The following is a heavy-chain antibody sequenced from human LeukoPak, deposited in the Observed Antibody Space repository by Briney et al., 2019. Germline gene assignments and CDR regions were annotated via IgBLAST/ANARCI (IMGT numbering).Heavy chain of an antibody. D-gene: IGHD1-26*01. V-gene: IGHV1-18*01. Sequence: GASVKVSCKAYGYTFTSYGISWARQAPGQGLEWMGWISAYNGNTNYAQKLQGRVTMTTDTSTSTAYMELRSLRSDDTAVYYCARDIVGARGGDAFNIWGQGTMVTVSS. J-gene: IGHJ3*02. CDR3: ARDIVGARGGDAFNI. CDR1: GYTFTSYG. CDR2: ISAYNGNT.